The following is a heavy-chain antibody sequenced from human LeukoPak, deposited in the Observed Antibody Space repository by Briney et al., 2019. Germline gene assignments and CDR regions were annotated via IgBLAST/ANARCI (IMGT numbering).Heavy chain of an antibody. D-gene: IGHD3-22*01. J-gene: IGHJ4*02. CDR2: IYYSGST. CDR1: GGSISSYY. CDR3: ARAPPYYYDSSGYFDY. Sequence: SETLSLTCTVSGGSISSYYWSWIRQPPGKGLEWIGYIYYSGSTNYNPSLKSRVTISVDTSKNQFSLKLSSVTAADTAVYYCARAPPYYYDSSGYFDYWGQGTLVTVSS. V-gene: IGHV4-59*01.